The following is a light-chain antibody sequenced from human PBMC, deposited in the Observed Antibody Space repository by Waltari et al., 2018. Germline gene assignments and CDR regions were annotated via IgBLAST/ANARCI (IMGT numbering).Light chain of an antibody. J-gene: IGKJ1*01. CDR1: QSVGSSS. CDR3: QQHGTLPAT. Sequence: IVLTQSPGTASLSPGERVTLSCRASQSVGSSSLAWYQQKPGQAPSLVIYRASRRATGIPDRFSGSGSGTDFSLTISRLEPEDFAVYYCQQHGTLPATFGQGTKVEIK. CDR2: RAS. V-gene: IGKV3-20*01.